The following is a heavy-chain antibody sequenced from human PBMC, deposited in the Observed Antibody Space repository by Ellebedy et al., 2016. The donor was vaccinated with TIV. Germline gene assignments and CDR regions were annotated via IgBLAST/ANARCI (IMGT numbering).Heavy chain of an antibody. CDR1: GFTFSTYG. J-gene: IGHJ6*02. V-gene: IGHV3-33*06. CDR3: AKCIGGTVRGAYYYYGLDV. Sequence: GESLKISCAASGFTFSTYGMHWVRQAPGKGLEWVAVIWNDGSNKYYADSVKGRFTISRDNSKNTLYLQMNSLRAEDTAVYYCAKCIGGTVRGAYYYYGLDVWGQGTTVTVSS. D-gene: IGHD3-10*01. CDR2: IWNDGSNK.